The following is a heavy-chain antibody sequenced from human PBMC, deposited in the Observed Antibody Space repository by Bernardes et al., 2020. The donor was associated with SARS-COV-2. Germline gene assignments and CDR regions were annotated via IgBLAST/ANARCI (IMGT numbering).Heavy chain of an antibody. D-gene: IGHD1-26*01. Sequence: GSVTLSCEASGFTFSTYTMNWVRQAPGTGLEWVSTITDSGDSTYYADSVKGRFTISRDNSKDRLYLQMNSLRAEDTAVYFCAKRRVEWELLHYFDSWGQGTLVTVSS. CDR2: ITDSGDST. V-gene: IGHV3-23*01. J-gene: IGHJ4*02. CDR1: GFTFSTYT. CDR3: AKRRVEWELLHYFDS.